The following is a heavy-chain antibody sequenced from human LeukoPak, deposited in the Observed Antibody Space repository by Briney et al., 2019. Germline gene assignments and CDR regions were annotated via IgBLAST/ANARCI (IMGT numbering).Heavy chain of an antibody. J-gene: IGHJ2*01. V-gene: IGHV3-73*01. Sequence: GGSLRLSCAASGFTFSGSAMHWVRQASGKGLEWVGRIRSKANSYATAYAAPVKGRFTISRDDSKNTAYLQMNSLKTEDTAVYYCTRLNPTYWYFDLWGRGTLVTVSS. CDR1: GFTFSGSA. D-gene: IGHD1-14*01. CDR2: IRSKANSYAT. CDR3: TRLNPTYWYFDL.